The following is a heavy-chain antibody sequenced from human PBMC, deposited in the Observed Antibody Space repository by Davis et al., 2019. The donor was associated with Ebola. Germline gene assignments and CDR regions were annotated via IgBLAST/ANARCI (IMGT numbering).Heavy chain of an antibody. J-gene: IGHJ6*02. D-gene: IGHD1-1*01. Sequence: ASVKVSCKASGYTFTSYAMHWVRQAPGQRLEWMGWINAGNGNTKYSQKFQGRVTITRDTSASTAYMELSSLRSEDTAVYYCAREKNDVFYYYYGMDVWGQGTTVTVS. CDR3: AREKNDVFYYYYGMDV. CDR2: INAGNGNT. V-gene: IGHV1-3*01. CDR1: GYTFTSYA.